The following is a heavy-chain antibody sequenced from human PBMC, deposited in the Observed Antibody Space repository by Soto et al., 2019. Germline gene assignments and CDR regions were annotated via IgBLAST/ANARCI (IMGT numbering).Heavy chain of an antibody. CDR1: GFTFSSHW. D-gene: IGHD1-1*01. J-gene: IGHJ4*02. CDR2: IGPSGSGT. Sequence: PGGSLRLSCAASGFTFSSHWMHWVRQAPGKGLVWVSHIGPSGSGTRDADSVQGRFTISRDNARNTLYLQMNSLRDEDTAVYYCTRDNNWSYDYWGQGILVTVPQ. CDR3: TRDNNWSYDY. V-gene: IGHV3-74*01.